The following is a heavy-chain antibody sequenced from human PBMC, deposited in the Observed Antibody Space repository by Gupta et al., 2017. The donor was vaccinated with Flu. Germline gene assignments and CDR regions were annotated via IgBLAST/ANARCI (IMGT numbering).Heavy chain of an antibody. J-gene: IGHJ5*02. CDR3: ARHAGGVAAAGTNWFDP. Sequence: IGWVRQMPGKGLEWMGIIYPGDSDTRYSPSFQGQVTISADKSISTAYLQWSSLKASDTAMYYCARHAGGVAAAGTNWFDPWGQGTLVTVSS. D-gene: IGHD6-13*01. V-gene: IGHV5-51*01. CDR2: IYPGDSDT.